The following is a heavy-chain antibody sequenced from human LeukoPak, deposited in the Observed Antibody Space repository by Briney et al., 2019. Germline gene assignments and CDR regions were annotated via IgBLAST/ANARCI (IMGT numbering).Heavy chain of an antibody. Sequence: PGRSLRLSCTASGFTSGDYAMSWVRQAPGKGLEWVGFIRSKAYGGTTKYAASVKGRFTISRDDSKSIAYLQMNSLKTEDTAVYYCTRDLGYYYDSSGTSDAFDIWGQGTMVTVSS. CDR2: IRSKAYGGTT. J-gene: IGHJ3*02. CDR3: TRDLGYYYDSSGTSDAFDI. CDR1: GFTSGDYA. V-gene: IGHV3-49*04. D-gene: IGHD3-22*01.